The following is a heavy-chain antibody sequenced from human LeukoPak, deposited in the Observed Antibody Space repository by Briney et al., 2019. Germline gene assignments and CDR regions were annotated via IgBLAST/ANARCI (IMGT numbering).Heavy chain of an antibody. D-gene: IGHD3-16*01. CDR1: GYTFTGYY. V-gene: IGHV1-2*04. CDR3: ARELLAPDYVWGSYIAHYYYYGMDV. J-gene: IGHJ6*02. CDR2: INPNSGGT. Sequence: ASVKVSCKASGYTFTGYYMHWVRQAPGQGLEWMGWINPNSGGTNYAQKFQGWVTMTRDTSISTAYMELSRLRSDDTAVYYCARELLAPDYVWGSYIAHYYYYGMDVWGQGTTVTVSS.